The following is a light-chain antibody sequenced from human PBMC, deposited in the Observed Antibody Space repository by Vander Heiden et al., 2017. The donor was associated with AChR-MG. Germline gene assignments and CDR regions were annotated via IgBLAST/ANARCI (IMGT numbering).Light chain of an antibody. CDR1: SSDGGGYNY. J-gene: IGLJ3*02. V-gene: IGLV2-14*01. CDR3: SSYTSSSSWV. CDR2: DVS. Sequence: QSALTQPASVSGSPRQSITIPCTGTSSDGGGYNYVSWYQQHPGKAPKLMIYDVSKRPSGVSNRFSGSKSGNTASLTISGLQAEDEADYYCSSYTSSSSWVFGGGTKLTVL.